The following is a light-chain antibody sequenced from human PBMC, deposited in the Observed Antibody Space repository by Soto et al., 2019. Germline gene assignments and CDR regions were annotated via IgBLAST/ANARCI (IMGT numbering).Light chain of an antibody. V-gene: IGLV2-14*03. CDR3: SSHTSSSTLVV. CDR1: SSDVGGYNY. Sequence: QSALTQPASVTGSPGQSITISCTGSSSDVGGYNYVSWYQLHPGNAPKLMIYDVSNRPSGVSNRFSGSKSGNTASLTISGLQAEDEADYYCSSHTSSSTLVVFGGGTKLTVL. CDR2: DVS. J-gene: IGLJ2*01.